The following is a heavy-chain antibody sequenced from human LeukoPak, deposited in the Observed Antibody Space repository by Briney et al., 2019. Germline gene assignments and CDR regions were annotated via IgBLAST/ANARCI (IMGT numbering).Heavy chain of an antibody. CDR2: IKEDGSEK. J-gene: IGHJ4*02. D-gene: IGHD1-20*01. CDR1: GFTFSSHW. V-gene: IGHV3-7*01. Sequence: PGGCLRLSCAASGFTFSSHWMSWVRQAPGKGLEWVANIKEDGSEKYYVDSVKGRFTISRDNAKNSLYLQMNSLRAEDTAVYYCARAWIVRDRNWNYDYWGQGTLVTVSS. CDR3: ARAWIVRDRNWNYDY.